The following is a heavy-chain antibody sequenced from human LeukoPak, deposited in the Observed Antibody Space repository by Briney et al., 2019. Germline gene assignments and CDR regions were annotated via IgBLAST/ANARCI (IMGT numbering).Heavy chain of an antibody. D-gene: IGHD3-16*01. J-gene: IGHJ4*02. V-gene: IGHV1-18*01. CDR1: GYTFTSYG. CDR2: ISAYNGNT. CDR3: ARGVITFGGVSDFDY. Sequence: GASVNVSCNASGYTFTSYGISWVRQAPGQGLEWMGLISAYNGNTNYAQKLQGRVTMTTDTSTSTAYMELRSLRSDDTAVYYCARGVITFGGVSDFDYWGQGTLVTVSS.